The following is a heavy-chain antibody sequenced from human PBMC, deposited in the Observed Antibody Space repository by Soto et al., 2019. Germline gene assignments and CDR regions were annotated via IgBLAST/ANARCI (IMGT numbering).Heavy chain of an antibody. D-gene: IGHD3-16*01. Sequence: GGSLRLSCAASAFTFSSYWMSWVRQAPGKGLEWVANIKQDGSEKYYVDSVKGRFTISRDNAKNSLYLQMNSLRAEDTAVYYCARDLFEAARRGEYAFDIWGQGTMVTVS. CDR2: IKQDGSEK. J-gene: IGHJ3*02. CDR3: ARDLFEAARRGEYAFDI. CDR1: AFTFSSYW. V-gene: IGHV3-7*03.